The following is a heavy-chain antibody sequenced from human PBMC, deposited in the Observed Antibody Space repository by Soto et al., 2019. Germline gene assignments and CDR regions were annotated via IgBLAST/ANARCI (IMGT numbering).Heavy chain of an antibody. J-gene: IGHJ4*02. V-gene: IGHV3-48*01. CDR3: AKEMFAAAYAATSPFDL. Sequence: GSLRLSCATSGFILSDCAMNWVRQAPGKGLEWVSYISSSSSGIDYADSVKGRFTVSRDNARNSLYLQMNSLRAEDTGGYFCAKEMFAAAYAATSPFDLWGQGTLVTVSS. D-gene: IGHD2-8*01. CDR2: ISSSSSGI. CDR1: GFILSDCA.